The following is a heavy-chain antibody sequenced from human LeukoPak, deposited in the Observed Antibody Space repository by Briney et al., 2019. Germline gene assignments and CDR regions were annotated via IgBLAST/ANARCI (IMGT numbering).Heavy chain of an antibody. CDR3: ARDHITMVRGVIDDAFDI. D-gene: IGHD3-10*01. J-gene: IGHJ3*02. CDR1: GYTFTSYG. V-gene: IGHV1-18*01. Sequence: ASVKVSCKASGYTFTSYGISWVRQAPGQGLEWMGWISAYNGNANYARKLQGRVTMTTDTSTSTAYMELRSLRSDDTAVYYCARDHITMVRGVIDDAFDIWGQGTMVTVSS. CDR2: ISAYNGNA.